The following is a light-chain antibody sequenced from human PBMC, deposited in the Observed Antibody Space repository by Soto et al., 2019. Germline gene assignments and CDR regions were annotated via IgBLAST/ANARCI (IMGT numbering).Light chain of an antibody. CDR2: DTN. Sequence: AVVTQTPSLTVSPGGTVTLTCGSSSGAVTSGHYPYWIQQKPGQAPTTLIYDTNNKHSWTPARFSGSLLGGKAALTLSGAQPEDEAEYYCLLSYSGARVVFGGGTKLTVL. CDR3: LLSYSGARVV. J-gene: IGLJ2*01. V-gene: IGLV7-46*01. CDR1: SGAVTSGHY.